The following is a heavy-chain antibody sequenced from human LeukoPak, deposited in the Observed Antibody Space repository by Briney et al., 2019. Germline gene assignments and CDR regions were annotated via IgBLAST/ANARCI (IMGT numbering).Heavy chain of an antibody. D-gene: IGHD3-10*01. CDR1: GGTFSSYA. CDR2: ILPVLGTA. Sequence: SVKVSCKASGGTFSSYAISWVRQAPGQGLEWMGGILPVLGTANYAQRSQGRVTITTDESTSTAYMELSSLRSEDTAVYFCARARGRPMREGRATPGFYYYMDVWGKGTTVTLSS. V-gene: IGHV1-69*05. CDR3: ARARGRPMREGRATPGFYYYMDV. J-gene: IGHJ6*03.